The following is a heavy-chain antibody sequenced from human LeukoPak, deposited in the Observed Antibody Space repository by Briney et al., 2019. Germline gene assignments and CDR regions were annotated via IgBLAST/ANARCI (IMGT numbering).Heavy chain of an antibody. D-gene: IGHD3-10*01. CDR2: LYSGGNT. J-gene: IGHJ4*02. CDR1: GLSVSNNY. V-gene: IGHV3-53*01. CDR3: AKTQGRYYAGFYFDS. Sequence: GGSLRLSCAASGLSVSNNYMSWVRQAPGKGLEWVSILYSGGNTYYADSVKRRFTISSDRSQNTLYLQMDNLSADDTAVYYCAKTQGRYYAGFYFDSWGQGTLVTVSS.